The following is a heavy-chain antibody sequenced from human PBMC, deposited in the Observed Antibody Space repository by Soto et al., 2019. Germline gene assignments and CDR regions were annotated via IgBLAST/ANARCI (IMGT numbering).Heavy chain of an antibody. J-gene: IGHJ4*02. Sequence: PSETLSLTCAVSGYSISSGYYWGWIRQPPGKGLEWIGSIYHSGRTYYNPSLKSRVTISVDTSKNQFSLTPSSVTAEDTAVYYCAREKSIAARPLDYWGQGTLVTVSS. D-gene: IGHD6-6*01. CDR2: IYHSGRT. V-gene: IGHV4-38-2*02. CDR1: GYSISSGYY. CDR3: AREKSIAARPLDY.